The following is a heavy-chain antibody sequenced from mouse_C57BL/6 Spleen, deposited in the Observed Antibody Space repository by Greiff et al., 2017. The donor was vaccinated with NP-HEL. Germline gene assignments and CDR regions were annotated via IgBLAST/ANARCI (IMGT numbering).Heavy chain of an antibody. CDR1: GYTFTSYW. J-gene: IGHJ2*01. Sequence: QVQLQQPEAELVKPGASVKLSCKASGYTFTSYWMHWVKQRPGQGLEWIGMIHPNSGSTNYNEKFKSKATLTVDKSSSTASMQLSSLTSEDSAVDYWAQDDGYYVGYGGQGTTLTVSS. CDR3: AQDDGYYVGY. V-gene: IGHV1-64*01. CDR2: IHPNSGST. D-gene: IGHD2-3*01.